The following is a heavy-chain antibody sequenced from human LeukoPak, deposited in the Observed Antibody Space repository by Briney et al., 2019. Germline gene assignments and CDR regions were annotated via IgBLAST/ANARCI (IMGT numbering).Heavy chain of an antibody. CDR2: ISTSSSTI. CDR3: ARDTYRFDDY. Sequence: PGGSLRLSCAASGFTFSTYSMNWVRQAPGKGLEWLAYISTSSSTIYYADSVRGRFTISRDNAKNSLYLQMNSLRAEDTAVYYCARDTYRFDDYWGQGTLVTVSS. J-gene: IGHJ4*02. CDR1: GFTFSTYS. V-gene: IGHV3-48*04.